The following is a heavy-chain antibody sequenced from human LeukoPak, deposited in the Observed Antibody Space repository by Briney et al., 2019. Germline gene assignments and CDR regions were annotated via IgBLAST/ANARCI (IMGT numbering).Heavy chain of an antibody. V-gene: IGHV1-2*02. Sequence: ASVKVSCKASGYTFTGYYMHWVRQAPGQGLEWMGWINPNSGGTNYAQKFQGRVTMTRDTSISTAYMELSRLRSDDTAVYYCARVPTHTYSSSSHNTYYFDYWGQGTLVTVSS. D-gene: IGHD6-6*01. CDR2: INPNSGGT. J-gene: IGHJ4*02. CDR1: GYTFTGYY. CDR3: ARVPTHTYSSSSHNTYYFDY.